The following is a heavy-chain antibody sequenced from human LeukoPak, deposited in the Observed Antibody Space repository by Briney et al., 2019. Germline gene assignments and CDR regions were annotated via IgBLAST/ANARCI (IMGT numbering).Heavy chain of an antibody. J-gene: IGHJ4*02. CDR1: GFTFSNYG. D-gene: IGHD2-15*01. Sequence: GGSLRLSCAASGFTFSNYGMHWVRQAPGKGLEWVTLISYDGSNKYYADSVKGRFTISRDNSKNTLYLQMNSLRAEDTAVYYCATLWGGYCSGGSCREDYWGQGTLVTVSS. CDR3: ATLWGGYCSGGSCREDY. CDR2: ISYDGSNK. V-gene: IGHV3-30*03.